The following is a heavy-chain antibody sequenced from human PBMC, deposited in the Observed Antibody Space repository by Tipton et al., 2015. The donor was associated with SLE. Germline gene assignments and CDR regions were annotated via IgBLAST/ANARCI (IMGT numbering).Heavy chain of an antibody. Sequence: TLSLTCTVSGGSISSSSYYWSWIRQPAGKGLEWIGRIYTSGSTNYNPSLKSRVTTSVDTSKNQFSLKLSSVTAADTAVYYCARAYYYDSSGLDYWGQGTLVTVSS. D-gene: IGHD3-22*01. V-gene: IGHV4-61*02. CDR2: IYTSGST. CDR1: GGSISSSSYY. CDR3: ARAYYYDSSGLDY. J-gene: IGHJ4*02.